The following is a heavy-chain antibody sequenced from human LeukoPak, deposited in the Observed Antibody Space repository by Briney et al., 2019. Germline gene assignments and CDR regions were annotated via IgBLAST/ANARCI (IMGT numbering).Heavy chain of an antibody. Sequence: GESLKISCKGSGYSFISYWIGWVRQMPGKSLECMGIIYPGDSDTRYSPSFQGQVTISADKSISTAYLQGSSLKASDTAMYYCARLSYYYDSSGEYFDYWGQGTLVTVSS. V-gene: IGHV5-51*01. CDR2: IYPGDSDT. D-gene: IGHD3-22*01. J-gene: IGHJ4*02. CDR1: GYSFISYW. CDR3: ARLSYYYDSSGEYFDY.